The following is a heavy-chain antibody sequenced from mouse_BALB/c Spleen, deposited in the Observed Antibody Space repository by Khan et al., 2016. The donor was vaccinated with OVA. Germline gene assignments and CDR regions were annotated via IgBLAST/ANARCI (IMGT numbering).Heavy chain of an antibody. Sequence: QVQLKQSGPGLVAPSQSLSITCTISGFSLTNYGVHWVRQPPGKGLEWLVVIWSDGSTTYNSALKSRLTITKDNSESQVFLKMNSLQSEDTAVYFCARQPYYHYNIMDYWGQGTSVTVSS. CDR2: IWSDGST. CDR3: ARQPYYHYNIMDY. J-gene: IGHJ4*01. D-gene: IGHD2-10*01. CDR1: GFSLTNYG. V-gene: IGHV2-6-1*01.